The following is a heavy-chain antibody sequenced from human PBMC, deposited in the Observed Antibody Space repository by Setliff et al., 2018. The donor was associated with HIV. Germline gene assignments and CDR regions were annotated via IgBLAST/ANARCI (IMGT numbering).Heavy chain of an antibody. CDR3: AKEPTYYYDTSGPHDAFDI. J-gene: IGHJ3*02. CDR1: GFTFSNYS. Sequence: GGSLRLSCAASGFTFSNYSMNWVRQAPGKGLEWVSSISSSSSYIYYADSVKGRFTVSRDNSKNTLYLQMNSLRAEDTAVYYCAKEPTYYYDTSGPHDAFDIWGQGTMVTVSS. CDR2: ISSSSSYI. V-gene: IGHV3-21*01. D-gene: IGHD3-22*01.